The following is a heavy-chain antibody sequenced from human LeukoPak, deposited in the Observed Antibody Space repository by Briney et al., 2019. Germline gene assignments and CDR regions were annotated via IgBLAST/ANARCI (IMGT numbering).Heavy chain of an antibody. CDR2: IIPIFGTA. Sequence: EASVKVSCKASGGTFSSYAISWVRQAPGQGLGWMGGIIPIFGTANYAQKFQGRVTITTDESTSTAYMELSSLRSEDTAVYYCARDPQARYSSSNWFDPWGQGTLVTVSS. D-gene: IGHD6-6*01. V-gene: IGHV1-69*05. J-gene: IGHJ5*02. CDR1: GGTFSSYA. CDR3: ARDPQARYSSSNWFDP.